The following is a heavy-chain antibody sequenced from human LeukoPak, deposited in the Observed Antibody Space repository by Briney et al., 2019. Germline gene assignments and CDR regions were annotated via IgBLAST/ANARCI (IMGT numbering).Heavy chain of an antibody. J-gene: IGHJ6*03. CDR3: ARGESYSSSWTYYYYYYMDV. CDR1: GFTFSSYW. Sequence: GGSLRLSCAASGFTFSSYWMSWVRQAPGKGLEWVANIKQDGSEKYYVDSVKGRFTISRDNAKNSLYLQMNSLRAEDTAVYYCARGESYSSSWTYYYYYYMDVWGKGTTVTVSS. V-gene: IGHV3-7*01. D-gene: IGHD6-13*01. CDR2: IKQDGSEK.